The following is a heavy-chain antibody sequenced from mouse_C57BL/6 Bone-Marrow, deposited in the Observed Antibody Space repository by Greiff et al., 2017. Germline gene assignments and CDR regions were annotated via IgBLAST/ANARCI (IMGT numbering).Heavy chain of an antibody. CDR1: GYTFTDYY. Sequence: VQLQQSGPELVKPGASVKISCKASGYTFTDYYMNWVKQSHGKSLEWIGDINPNNGGTSYNQKFKGKATLTVDKSSSTAYMELRSLTSEDSAVYYCARYDYEFYAMDYWGQGTSVTVSS. J-gene: IGHJ4*01. CDR3: ARYDYEFYAMDY. V-gene: IGHV1-26*01. CDR2: INPNNGGT. D-gene: IGHD2-4*01.